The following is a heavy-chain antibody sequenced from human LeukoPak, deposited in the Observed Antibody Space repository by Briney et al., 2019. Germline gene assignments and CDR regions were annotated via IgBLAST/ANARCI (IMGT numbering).Heavy chain of an antibody. V-gene: IGHV3-15*01. J-gene: IGHJ4*02. CDR1: GFTFSNAW. D-gene: IGHD3-10*01. CDR2: IKSKTDGGTT. Sequence: GGSLRLSCAASGFTFSNAWMSWVRQAPGKGLEWVGRIKSKTDGGTTDYAAPVKGRFTISSDDSKNTLYLQMNSLKTEDTAVYYCARGPTYGSRSDYFDYWGQGTLVTVSS. CDR3: ARGPTYGSRSDYFDY.